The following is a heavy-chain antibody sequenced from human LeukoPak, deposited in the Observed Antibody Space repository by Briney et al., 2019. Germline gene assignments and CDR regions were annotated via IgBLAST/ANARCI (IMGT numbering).Heavy chain of an antibody. CDR1: GYTFTGYY. CDR2: INPNSGGT. J-gene: IGHJ6*02. CDR3: ARDYGDRSFYYYGMDV. D-gene: IGHD3-10*01. V-gene: IGHV1-2*04. Sequence: ASVKVSCKASGYTFTGYYMHWVRQAPGQGLEWMGWINPNSGGTNYAQKFQGWVTMTRDTSISTAYMELSRLRSDDTAVYYCARDYGDRSFYYYGMDVWGQGTTVTVSS.